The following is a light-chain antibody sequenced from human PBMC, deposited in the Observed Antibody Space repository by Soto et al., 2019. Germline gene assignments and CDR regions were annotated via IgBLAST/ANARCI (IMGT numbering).Light chain of an antibody. CDR2: WAS. Sequence: DIVMTQSPDSLIVSLGEGASINCKSSQTVLHDTNSKSYLSWFQQKPGQPPKLLISWASTRESGVPARFSGSGSETDFTLTISDLQAEDVGIYYCQQYYATPPTFGQGSKLEI. V-gene: IGKV4-1*01. CDR1: QTVLHDTNSKSY. CDR3: QQYYATPPT. J-gene: IGKJ2*01.